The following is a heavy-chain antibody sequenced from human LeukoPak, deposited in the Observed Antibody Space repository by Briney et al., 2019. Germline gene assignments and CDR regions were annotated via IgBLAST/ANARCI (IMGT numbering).Heavy chain of an antibody. CDR1: GFTFDDYA. J-gene: IGHJ3*02. CDR3: AKDIEFGSSWQGYSGAFDI. V-gene: IGHV3-9*01. D-gene: IGHD6-13*01. Sequence: GRSLRLSCAASGFTFDDYAMHWVRQAPGKGLEWVSGISWNSGSIGYADSVKGRFTISRDNAKNSLYLQMNSLRAEDTALYYCAKDIEFGSSWQGYSGAFDIWGQGTMVTVSS. CDR2: ISWNSGSI.